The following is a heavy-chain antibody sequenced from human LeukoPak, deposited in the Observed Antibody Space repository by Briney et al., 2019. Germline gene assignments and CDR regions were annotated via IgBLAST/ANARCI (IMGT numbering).Heavy chain of an antibody. V-gene: IGHV1-69*05. CDR1: GGTFSSYA. D-gene: IGHD5-12*01. CDR2: IIPIFGTA. Sequence: ASVKVSCKASGGTFSSYAISWVRQAPGQGLEWMGGIIPIFGTANYAQKLQGRVTMTTDTSTSTAYMELSSLRSEDTAVYYCARDRDIPDYWGQGTLVTVSS. J-gene: IGHJ4*02. CDR3: ARDRDIPDY.